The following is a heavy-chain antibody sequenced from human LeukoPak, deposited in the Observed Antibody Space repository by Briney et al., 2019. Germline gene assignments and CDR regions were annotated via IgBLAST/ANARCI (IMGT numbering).Heavy chain of an antibody. CDR3: ARDKYYYGSGSYYRKTDFDY. Sequence: ASVKVSCKASGYTFTSYGISLVRQAPGQGLEWMGWISAYSGNTNYAQKLQGRVTMTTDTSTSTAYMELRSLRSDDTAVYYCARDKYYYGSGSYYRKTDFDYWGQGTLVTVSS. CDR2: ISAYSGNT. J-gene: IGHJ4*02. V-gene: IGHV1-18*01. CDR1: GYTFTSYG. D-gene: IGHD3-10*01.